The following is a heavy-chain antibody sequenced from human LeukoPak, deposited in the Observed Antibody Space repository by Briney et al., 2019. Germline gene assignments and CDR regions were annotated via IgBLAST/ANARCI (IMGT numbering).Heavy chain of an antibody. Sequence: GGSLRLSCAASGFTFSSYGMHWVRQAPGKGLEWVAVIWYDGSNKYYADSVKGGFTISRDNSKNTLYLQMNSLRAEDTAVYYCARGREYQLLEGDYWGQGTLVTVSS. V-gene: IGHV3-33*01. CDR1: GFTFSSYG. CDR2: IWYDGSNK. J-gene: IGHJ4*02. D-gene: IGHD2-2*01. CDR3: ARGREYQLLEGDY.